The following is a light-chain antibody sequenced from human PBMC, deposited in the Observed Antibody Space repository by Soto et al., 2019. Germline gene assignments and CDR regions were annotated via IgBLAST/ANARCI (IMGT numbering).Light chain of an antibody. J-gene: IGKJ4*01. Sequence: DIVMTQSPATLSASPGERVTLSCRASQSVSINLAWYQQKPGQAPRLLIYAASARATGIPDRLSGSGSGTEFTLTISSLQSEDVAVYYCQQYDKWPPLTFGGGTKAEIK. CDR3: QQYDKWPPLT. CDR1: QSVSIN. V-gene: IGKV3-15*01. CDR2: AAS.